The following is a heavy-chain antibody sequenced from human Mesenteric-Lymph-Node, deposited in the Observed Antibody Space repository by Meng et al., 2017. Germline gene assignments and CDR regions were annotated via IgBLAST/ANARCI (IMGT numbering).Heavy chain of an antibody. Sequence: QLGHAGVEVKEPGASMKVSCKASGYTFTGYYIHWVRQAPGQGLEWMGWINLNTGSKNYAQKFQGRVTMTRDTSISTVYMELSSLRSDDTAVYYCARDEVVATVAYFHHWGQGTLVTVSS. CDR2: INLNTGSK. D-gene: IGHD5-12*01. CDR1: GYTFTGYY. V-gene: IGHV1-2*02. CDR3: ARDEVVATVAYFHH. J-gene: IGHJ1*01.